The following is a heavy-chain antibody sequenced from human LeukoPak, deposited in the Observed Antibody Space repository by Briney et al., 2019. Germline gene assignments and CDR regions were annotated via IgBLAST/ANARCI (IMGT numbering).Heavy chain of an antibody. Sequence: ASVKVSCKTSGYTLTDNHLYWVRQAPGQGPEWMGWIGPNSGGTDFAQNFQGRLTMTRDTSINTAYMELSRLTSDDTAVYYCARELGINAFDVWGQGTMVTVSS. D-gene: IGHD3-16*01. CDR1: GYTLTDNH. CDR2: IGPNSGGT. CDR3: ARELGINAFDV. V-gene: IGHV1-2*02. J-gene: IGHJ3*01.